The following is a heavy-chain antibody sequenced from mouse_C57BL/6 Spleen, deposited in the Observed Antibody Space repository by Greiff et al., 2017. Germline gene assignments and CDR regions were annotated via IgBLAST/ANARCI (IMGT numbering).Heavy chain of an antibody. CDR1: GYTFTDYE. V-gene: IGHV1-15*01. Sequence: QVQLQQSGAELVRPGASVTLSCKASGYTFTDYEMHWVKQTPVHGLEWIGAIDPETGGTAYNQKFKGKAILTADKSSSTAYMELSSLHSEDSAVYYCTRVRGSYYAMDYWGQGTSVTVSS. D-gene: IGHD2-14*01. J-gene: IGHJ4*01. CDR2: IDPETGGT. CDR3: TRVRGSYYAMDY.